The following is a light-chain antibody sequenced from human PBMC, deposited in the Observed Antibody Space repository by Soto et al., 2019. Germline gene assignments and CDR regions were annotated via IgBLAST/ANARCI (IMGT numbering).Light chain of an antibody. CDR1: SSNIGSKT. CDR3: AAWDDSLYGVV. J-gene: IGLJ2*01. V-gene: IGLV1-44*01. CDR2: SND. Sequence: VLTQPPSASAPPGQRVTISCSGSSSNIGSKTVNWYQQLPGTAPKPLIFSNDQRPSGVPDRFSGSKSGTSAFLAISGLQSADEANYYCAAWDDSLYGVVFGGGTKLTVL.